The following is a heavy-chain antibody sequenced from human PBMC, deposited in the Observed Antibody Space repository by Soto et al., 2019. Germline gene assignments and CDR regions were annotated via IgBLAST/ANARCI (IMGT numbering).Heavy chain of an antibody. D-gene: IGHD1-26*01. V-gene: IGHV4-59*01. CDR1: GGSISSYY. CDR3: ARHSGSYYEGWFDP. J-gene: IGHJ5*02. Sequence: QVQLQESGPGLVKPSETLSLTCTVSGGSISSYYWSWIRQPPGKGLEWIGYIYYSGSTNYNPSLKSRVTISVDTSKNQFSLKLSSVTAADTAVYYCARHSGSYYEGWFDPWGQGTLVTVSS. CDR2: IYYSGST.